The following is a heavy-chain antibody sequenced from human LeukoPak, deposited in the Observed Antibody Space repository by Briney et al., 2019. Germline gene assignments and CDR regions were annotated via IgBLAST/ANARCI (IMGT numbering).Heavy chain of an antibody. V-gene: IGHV4-39*01. D-gene: IGHD4-17*01. CDR1: GGSISSSSYC. Sequence: SETLSLTCTVSGGSISSSSYCWAWIRQSPGKGLEWIGSVYYSGSTYYNPSLKSRVTISLDTSKNQFSLKLSSVTAADTAVYYCARHRYTVTTEFDYWGQGTLVTVSS. J-gene: IGHJ4*02. CDR3: ARHRYTVTTEFDY. CDR2: VYYSGST.